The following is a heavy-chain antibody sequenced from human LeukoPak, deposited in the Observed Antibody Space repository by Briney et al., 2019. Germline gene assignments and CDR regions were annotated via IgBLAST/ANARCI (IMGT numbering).Heavy chain of an antibody. J-gene: IGHJ4*02. CDR1: GYTFTGYY. CDR3: ARFYYDILTGYYYFDY. V-gene: IGHV1-2*02. D-gene: IGHD3-9*01. Sequence: ASVKVSCKASGYTFTGYYMHWVRQAPGQGLEWMGWINPNSGDTNYAQKFQGRVTMTRDTSISTAYMELSRLRSDDTAVYYCARFYYDILTGYYYFDYWGQGTLVTVSS. CDR2: INPNSGDT.